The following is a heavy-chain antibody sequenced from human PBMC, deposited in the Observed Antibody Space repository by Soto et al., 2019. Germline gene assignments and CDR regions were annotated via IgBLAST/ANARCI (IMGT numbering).Heavy chain of an antibody. V-gene: IGHV5-51*01. Sequence: GESLRISGQGSGYTFTGYWIGWVRQMPGKGLEWVAIIYPADSNARYSPSFRGQVTISADKSINTAYLRWSSLKASDSAIYFCARPFGMDVWGQGTTVTVSS. CDR1: GYTFTGYW. J-gene: IGHJ6*02. CDR2: IYPADSNA. CDR3: ARPFGMDV.